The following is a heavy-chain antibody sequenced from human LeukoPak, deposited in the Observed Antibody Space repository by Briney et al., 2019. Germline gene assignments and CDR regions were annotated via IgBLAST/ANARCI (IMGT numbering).Heavy chain of an antibody. Sequence: ASVKVSCKASGYTFTGHYMHWVRQAPGQGLEWMGWIDAKRGGTKYAQRFQGRVTMTRDTSINTGYMELSSLTSDDTAVYYCARWRGYSSGWSGPFDDWGQGTLVTVSS. V-gene: IGHV1-2*02. J-gene: IGHJ4*02. D-gene: IGHD6-13*01. CDR3: ARWRGYSSGWSGPFDD. CDR1: GYTFTGHY. CDR2: IDAKRGGT.